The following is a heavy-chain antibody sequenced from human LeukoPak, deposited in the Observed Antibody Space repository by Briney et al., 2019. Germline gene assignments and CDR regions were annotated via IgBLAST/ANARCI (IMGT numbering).Heavy chain of an antibody. CDR2: IWYDGSKE. Sequence: PGGFLRLSCAASGFTFSSYAMHWVRQAPGKGLEWVAVIWYDGSKEDYADSVKGRFSISKDNSKNIVWLQMNSLRVEDTAVYYCARASYGDGAWGQGTLVTVSS. J-gene: IGHJ5*02. CDR3: ARASYGDGA. V-gene: IGHV3-33*08. D-gene: IGHD4-17*01. CDR1: GFTFSSYA.